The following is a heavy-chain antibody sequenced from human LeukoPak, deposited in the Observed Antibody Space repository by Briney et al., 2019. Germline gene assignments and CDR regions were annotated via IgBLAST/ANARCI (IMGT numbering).Heavy chain of an antibody. CDR1: AFTFGDYA. CDR3: ARGWYNWNDNVPQAYNMDV. D-gene: IGHD1-20*01. CDR2: IRNKAYVGTT. V-gene: IGHV3-49*04. J-gene: IGHJ6*02. Sequence: PGGSLRFSCTASAFTFGDYAMSWVRQAPGKGLEWVGLIRNKAYVGTTEYAASVKGRFRISRDDSNSIAYLQMNSLKTDDTAVYYCARGWYNWNDNVPQAYNMDVWGQGTTVTVSS.